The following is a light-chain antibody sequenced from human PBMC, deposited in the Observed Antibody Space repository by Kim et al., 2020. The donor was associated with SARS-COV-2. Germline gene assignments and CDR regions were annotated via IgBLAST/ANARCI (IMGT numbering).Light chain of an antibody. CDR1: QGISSA. J-gene: IGKJ3*01. CDR2: DAS. Sequence: AIQLTQSPSSLSASVGDRVTITCRASQGISSALAWYQQKPGKAPKLLMYDASSLESGVPSRFSGSGSGTDFTLTISSLQPEDCATYYCQQFNSYPFTFGPGTKVDIK. V-gene: IGKV1-13*02. CDR3: QQFNSYPFT.